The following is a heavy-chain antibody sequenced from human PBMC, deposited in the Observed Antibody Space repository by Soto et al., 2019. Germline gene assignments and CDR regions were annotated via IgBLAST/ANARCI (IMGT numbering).Heavy chain of an antibody. V-gene: IGHV1-69*01. CDR1: GGTFSSYA. CDR3: ARGRARLSSSKYYFDY. D-gene: IGHD6-13*01. CDR2: IIPIFGTA. Sequence: QVQLVQSGAEVKKPGSSVKVSCKASGGTFSSYAISWVRQAPGQGLEWMGGIIPIFGTANYAQKFQGRVTITADESTSTAYMELSSLRSEDAAVYYCARGRARLSSSKYYFDYWGQGTLVTVSS. J-gene: IGHJ4*02.